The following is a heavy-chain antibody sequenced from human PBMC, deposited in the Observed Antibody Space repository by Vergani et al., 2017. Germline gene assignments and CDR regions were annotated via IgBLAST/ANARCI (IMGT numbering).Heavy chain of an antibody. D-gene: IGHD3-22*01. V-gene: IGHV3-7*01. CDR2: IKQDGSEK. CDR3: ARSGTYYYDSSGYEDDAFDI. J-gene: IGHJ3*02. CDR1: GFTFSSYW. Sequence: EVQLVESGGGLVQPGGSLRLSCAASGFTFSSYWMSWVRQAPGKGLEWVANIKQDGSEKYYVDSVKGRFTISRDNAKNSLYLQMNSLRAEDTAVYYCARSGTYYYDSSGYEDDAFDIWGQGTMVTVSS.